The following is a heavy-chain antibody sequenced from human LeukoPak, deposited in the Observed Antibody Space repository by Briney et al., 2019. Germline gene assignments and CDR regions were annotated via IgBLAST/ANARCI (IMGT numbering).Heavy chain of an antibody. CDR2: IIPIFGPA. CDR1: GGTFSNYA. CDR3: ARGKDDYSPLDY. Sequence: SVKVSCKASGGTFSNYAITWVRQAPGQGLEWMGGIIPIFGPAHYAQKFQGRVTITRNTSISTAYMELSSLRSEDTAVYYCARGKDDYSPLDYWGQGTLVTVSS. D-gene: IGHD4-11*01. V-gene: IGHV1-69*05. J-gene: IGHJ4*02.